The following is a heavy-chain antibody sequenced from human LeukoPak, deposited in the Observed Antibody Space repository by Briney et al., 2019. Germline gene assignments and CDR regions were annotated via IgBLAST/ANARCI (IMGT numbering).Heavy chain of an antibody. Sequence: ASVKASCKASGYTFTGYYMHWVRQAPGQGLEWMGWINPNSGGTNYAQKFQGRVTMTRDTSISTAYMELSRLRSDDTAVYYCARDGRIAAAAPARRPFDYWGQGTLVTVSS. CDR2: INPNSGGT. CDR3: ARDGRIAAAAPARRPFDY. V-gene: IGHV1-2*02. D-gene: IGHD6-13*01. J-gene: IGHJ4*02. CDR1: GYTFTGYY.